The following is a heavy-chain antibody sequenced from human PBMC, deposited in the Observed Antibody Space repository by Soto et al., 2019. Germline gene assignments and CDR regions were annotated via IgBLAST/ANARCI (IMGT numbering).Heavy chain of an antibody. CDR1: GFTFSSYG. Sequence: HPGGSLRLSCAASGFTFSSYGMHWVRQAPGKGLEWVAVISYDGSNKYYADSVKGRFTISRDNSKNTLYLQMNSLRAEDTAVYYCAKDPTWFGELLCPPDYWGQGTLVTVSS. CDR3: AKDPTWFGELLCPPDY. D-gene: IGHD3-10*01. CDR2: ISYDGSNK. V-gene: IGHV3-30*18. J-gene: IGHJ4*02.